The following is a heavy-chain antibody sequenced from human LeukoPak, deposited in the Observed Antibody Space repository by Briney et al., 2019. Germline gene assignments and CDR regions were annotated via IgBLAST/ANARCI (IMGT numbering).Heavy chain of an antibody. CDR1: GYTFTSYY. V-gene: IGHV1-46*01. D-gene: IGHD1-26*01. CDR2: INPSGGST. Sequence: GASVKVSCKASGYTFTSYYMHWVRQAPGQGLEWTGLINPSGGSTSYAQKFQGRVTMTRDTSTSTVYMELSSLRSEDTAVYYCARARPRRVGATTPFDYWGQGTLVTVSS. J-gene: IGHJ4*02. CDR3: ARARPRRVGATTPFDY.